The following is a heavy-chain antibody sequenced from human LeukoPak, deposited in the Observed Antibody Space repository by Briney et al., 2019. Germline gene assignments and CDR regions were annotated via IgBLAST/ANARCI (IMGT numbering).Heavy chain of an antibody. CDR3: ARERAGL. J-gene: IGHJ4*02. D-gene: IGHD6-19*01. V-gene: IGHV4-34*01. Sequence: SETLSLTCAIYGGSFSGYYWSWIRQPPGKGLEWIGEINHSGSTNYNPSLKSRVTISLDTSKNQFSLKLSSVTAADTAVYYCARERAGLWGQGTLVTVSS. CDR1: GGSFSGYY. CDR2: INHSGST.